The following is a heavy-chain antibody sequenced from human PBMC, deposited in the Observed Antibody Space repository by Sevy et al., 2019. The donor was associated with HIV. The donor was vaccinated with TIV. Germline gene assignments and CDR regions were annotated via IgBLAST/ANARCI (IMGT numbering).Heavy chain of an antibody. Sequence: ASVKVSCKASGYTFTSYGITWVRQAPGQGLEWMGWISAYNGNTNYAQKLQGRVTMTTDTSTSTAYMELRSLRSDDTAVYYCARVNYYYVTSGNGAFDIWGQGTMVTVSS. CDR3: ARVNYYYVTSGNGAFDI. D-gene: IGHD3-22*01. V-gene: IGHV1-18*01. J-gene: IGHJ3*02. CDR1: GYTFTSYG. CDR2: ISAYNGNT.